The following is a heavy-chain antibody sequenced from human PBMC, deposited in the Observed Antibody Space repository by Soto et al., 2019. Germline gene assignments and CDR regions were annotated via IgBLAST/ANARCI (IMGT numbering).Heavy chain of an antibody. CDR2: IIPIFGTA. CDR3: ARDAPICSGGSCYFDY. CDR1: GGTFSSYA. V-gene: IGHV1-69*13. J-gene: IGHJ4*02. D-gene: IGHD2-15*01. Sequence: ASVKVSCKASGGTFSSYAISWVRQAPGQGLEWMGGIIPIFGTANYAQKFQGRVTITADESTSTAYMELSSLRSEDTAVYYCARDAPICSGGSCYFDYWGQGTLVTVSS.